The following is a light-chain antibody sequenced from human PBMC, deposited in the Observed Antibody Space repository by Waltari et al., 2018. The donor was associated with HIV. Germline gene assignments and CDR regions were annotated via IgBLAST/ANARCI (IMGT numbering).Light chain of an antibody. V-gene: IGLV2-23*02. CDR2: EVN. CDR1: SSDVGSYNL. Sequence: QSALTQPASVSGYPGQSITISCTGTSSDVGSYNLVSWYQQHPGKAPKRMIYEVNKRPSGVSIRFSGSKSGNTGSLTISGLQTEDEAEYYCCSYAGSSTPYVFGTGTKVTVL. CDR3: CSYAGSSTPYV. J-gene: IGLJ1*01.